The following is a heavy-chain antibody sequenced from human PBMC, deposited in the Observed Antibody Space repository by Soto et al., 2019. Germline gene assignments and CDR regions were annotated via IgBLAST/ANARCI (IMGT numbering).Heavy chain of an antibody. D-gene: IGHD2-15*01. J-gene: IGHJ4*02. CDR1: GFTFSNYS. V-gene: IGHV3-48*01. Sequence: EVQLVESGGGLVQPGGSLRLSCAASGFTFSNYSMNWVRQAPGKGLEWVSYISSTSKTIYYADSVKGRFTISRDNAKNSLYLQMNSLRAEDTAVYYCARESCSGGTCYFYFDFWGQGTLVTVSS. CDR3: ARESCSGGTCYFYFDF. CDR2: ISSTSKTI.